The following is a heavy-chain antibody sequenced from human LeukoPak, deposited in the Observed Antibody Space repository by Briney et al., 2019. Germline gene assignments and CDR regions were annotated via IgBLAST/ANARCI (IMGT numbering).Heavy chain of an antibody. J-gene: IGHJ5*02. V-gene: IGHV4-34*01. CDR1: GGSLSGYY. CDR2: INHSGST. CDR3: ARGRPVLRFLLSPHAHNRFDP. D-gene: IGHD3-3*01. Sequence: SETLSLTCAVYGGSLSGYYWSWIRQPPGKGLEWIGEINHSGSTNYNPSLKSRVTISVDTSKNQFSLKLSSVTAADTAVYYCARGRPVLRFLLSPHAHNRFDPWGQGTLVTVSS.